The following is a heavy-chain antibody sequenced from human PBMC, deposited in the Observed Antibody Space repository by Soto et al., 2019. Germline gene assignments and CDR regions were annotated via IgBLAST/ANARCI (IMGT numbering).Heavy chain of an antibody. CDR3: ARGLGRPRHYSYYMDV. V-gene: IGHV4-30-4*02. CDR1: GGSISSGDYY. Sequence: SETLSLTCTVSGGSISSGDYYWSWIRQPPGKGLEWIGYIYYSGSTYYNPSLKSRVTISVDTSKNQFPLKLSSVTAADTAVYYCARGLGRPRHYSYYMDVWCTGTTVTVSS. CDR2: IYYSGST. J-gene: IGHJ6*03.